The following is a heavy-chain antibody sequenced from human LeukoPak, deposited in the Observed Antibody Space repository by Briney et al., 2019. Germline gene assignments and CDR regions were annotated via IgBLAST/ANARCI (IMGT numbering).Heavy chain of an antibody. V-gene: IGHV3-53*01. CDR3: AYGWGYFDY. CDR2: IYGGGTT. D-gene: IGHD6-19*01. J-gene: IGHJ4*02. CDR1: GFTVSTNY. Sequence: GGSLRLSCAASGFTVSTNYKNWVRQAPGKGLEWVSVIYGGGTTDYTDSVKGRFTISRDNSKNTVYLQMNSLRAEDTAVYYCAYGWGYFDYWGQGILVTVSS.